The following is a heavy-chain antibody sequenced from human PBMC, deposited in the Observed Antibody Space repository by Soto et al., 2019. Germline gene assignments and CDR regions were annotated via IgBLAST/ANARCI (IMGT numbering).Heavy chain of an antibody. CDR1: GGSFSGYY. CDR2: ISHSGGP. CDR3: ARSDGRY. J-gene: IGHJ4*02. V-gene: IGHV4-34*01. Sequence: SETLSLTCAVYGGSFSGYYWSWIRQSPGKGLEWIGEISHSGGPNYNPALKSRVTGSVDTSKNQFSLKLSSVTAADTAVYYCARSDGRYWGQGTLVTVSS.